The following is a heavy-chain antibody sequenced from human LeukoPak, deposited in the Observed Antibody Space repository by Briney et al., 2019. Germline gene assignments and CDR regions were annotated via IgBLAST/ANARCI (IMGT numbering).Heavy chain of an antibody. CDR2: FDPEDGET. V-gene: IGHV1-24*01. D-gene: IGHD3-3*01. CDR1: GYTLTELS. J-gene: IGHJ4*02. CDR3: ATTQYYTIFGVVPLSY. Sequence: ASVKVSCKVSGYTLTELSMHWVRQAPGKGLEWMGGFDPEDGETIYAQKFQGRVTMTEDTSTDTAYMELSSLRSEDTAVYYCATTQYYTIFGVVPLSYWGQGTLVTVPS.